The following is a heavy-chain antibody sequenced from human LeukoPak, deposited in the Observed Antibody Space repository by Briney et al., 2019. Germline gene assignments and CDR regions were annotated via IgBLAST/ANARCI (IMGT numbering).Heavy chain of an antibody. CDR2: INRDGSST. Sequence: GGSLTLSCAPSGLSFSNYWIHGVRHAPGKGLVWVSRINRDGSSTSYAESVKGRFSISRDNAKNTLYLQMNSLRAEDTAVYFCARDLGYYASGTYYAAWFDPWGQGTLVTVSS. CDR1: GLSFSNYW. J-gene: IGHJ5*02. V-gene: IGHV3-74*01. D-gene: IGHD3-10*01. CDR3: ARDLGYYASGTYYAAWFDP.